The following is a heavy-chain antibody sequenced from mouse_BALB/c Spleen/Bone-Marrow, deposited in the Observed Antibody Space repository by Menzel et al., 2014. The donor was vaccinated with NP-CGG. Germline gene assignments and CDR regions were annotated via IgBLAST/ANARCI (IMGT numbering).Heavy chain of an antibody. CDR2: IRLKSNNYAT. J-gene: IGHJ1*01. D-gene: IGHD2-3*01. Sequence: EVHLVESGGGLVQPGGSMKLSCVASGFTFSNYWMNWVRQSPEKGLEWVAEIRLKSNNYATHYAESVKGRFTISRDESKSSVYLQMNNLRAEDTGIYYCTRGYYWGYFDVWGAGTTVTVSS. V-gene: IGHV6-6*02. CDR1: GFTFSNYW. CDR3: TRGYYWGYFDV.